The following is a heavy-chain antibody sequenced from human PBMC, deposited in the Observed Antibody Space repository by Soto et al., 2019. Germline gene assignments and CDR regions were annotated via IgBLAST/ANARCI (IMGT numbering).Heavy chain of an antibody. Sequence: XSVKVSCKGSVYSFTSYYMHWVRQAPGQGLEWMGIINPSGGSTSYAQKFQGRVTMTRDTSTSTVYMELSSLRSEDTAVYYCARDLLTGTTDYYYYYGMDVWGQGTTVTVSS. CDR3: ARDLLTGTTDYYYYYGMDV. CDR2: INPSGGST. V-gene: IGHV1-46*01. CDR1: VYSFTSYY. D-gene: IGHD1-20*01. J-gene: IGHJ6*02.